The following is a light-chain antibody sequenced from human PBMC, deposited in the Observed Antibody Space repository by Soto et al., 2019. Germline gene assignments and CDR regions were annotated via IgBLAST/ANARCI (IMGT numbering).Light chain of an antibody. CDR3: KQYDHSPIT. Sequence: EIVLTQSPGILSLSPGGSASLSCGASKRIRRSFLARYQQKPGQPPRLLIYGASSRDNGIPDRFSGTGSETDFTRTISRLEPEDFAVYYWKQYDHSPITFGQGTRLEIK. V-gene: IGKV3-20*01. CDR1: KRIRRSF. CDR2: GAS. J-gene: IGKJ5*01.